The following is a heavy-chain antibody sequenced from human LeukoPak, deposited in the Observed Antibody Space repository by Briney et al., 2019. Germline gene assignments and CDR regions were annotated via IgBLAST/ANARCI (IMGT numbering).Heavy chain of an antibody. V-gene: IGHV3-11*04. CDR2: ISSSGSTI. CDR3: AQVGATGPVDY. J-gene: IGHJ4*02. D-gene: IGHD1-26*01. Sequence: GGSLRLSCAASGFTFSDYYMSWIRQAPGKGLEWVSYISSSGSTIYYADSVKGRFTISRDDAKNSLYLQMNSLRAEDTAVYYCAQVGATGPVDYWGQGTLVTVSS. CDR1: GFTFSDYY.